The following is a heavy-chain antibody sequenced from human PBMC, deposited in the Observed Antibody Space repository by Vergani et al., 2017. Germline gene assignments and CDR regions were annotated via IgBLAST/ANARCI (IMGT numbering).Heavy chain of an antibody. CDR2: TIPIFGTA. Sequence: QVQLVQSGAEVKKPGSSVKVSCKASGGTFSSYAISWVRQAPGQGLEWMGGTIPIFGTANYAQKIQGRVTITADESTSTAYMELSSLRSEDTAVYYCARLLYPRYYFDYWGQGTLVTVSS. V-gene: IGHV1-69*01. D-gene: IGHD2-8*01. CDR1: GGTFSSYA. J-gene: IGHJ4*02. CDR3: ARLLYPRYYFDY.